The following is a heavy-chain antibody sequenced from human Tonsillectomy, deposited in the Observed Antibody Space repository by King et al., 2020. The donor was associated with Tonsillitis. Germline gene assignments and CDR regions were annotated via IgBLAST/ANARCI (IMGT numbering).Heavy chain of an antibody. CDR3: TREALLPRPPYYFDF. CDR1: GYTFTNHY. D-gene: IGHD3-3*01. J-gene: IGHJ4*02. Sequence: VQLVESGAEVKKPGASVKVSCKASGYTFTNHYLHWVRLAPGQGLEWMGRVNPSGGGTTFAQKFQGRVTMTRDTSTSTVYMELRSLTSEDTSVYYCTREALLPRPPYYFDFWGQGTLVTVSS. V-gene: IGHV1-46*03. CDR2: VNPSGGGT.